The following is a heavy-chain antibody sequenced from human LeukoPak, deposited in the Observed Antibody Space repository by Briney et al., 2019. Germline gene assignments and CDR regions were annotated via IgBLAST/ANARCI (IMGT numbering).Heavy chain of an antibody. V-gene: IGHV4-59*08. Sequence: SETLSLTCTVSGGSISNYYWSWIRQPPGKGLEWIGYIYYSGSTNYNPSLKSRVTISVDTSKNQFSLKLSSVTAADTAVYYCARLDSNYYDSSGYVDYWGQGTLVTVSS. J-gene: IGHJ4*02. CDR2: IYYSGST. D-gene: IGHD3-22*01. CDR3: ARLDSNYYDSSGYVDY. CDR1: GGSISNYY.